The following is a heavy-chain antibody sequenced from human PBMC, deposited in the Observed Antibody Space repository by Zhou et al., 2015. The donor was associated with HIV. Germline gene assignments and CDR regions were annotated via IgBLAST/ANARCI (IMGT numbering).Heavy chain of an antibody. CDR3: ARGGRGAVAGGYAFDI. CDR2: IIPIFGTA. J-gene: IGHJ3*02. V-gene: IGHV1-69*01. CDR1: GGTFSSYA. D-gene: IGHD6-19*01. Sequence: QVQLVQSGAEVKKPGSSVKVSCKASGGTFSSYAISWVRQAPGQGLEWMGGIIPIFGTANYAQKFQGRVTITADESTSTAYMELSRLRSDDTAVYYCARGGRGAVAGGYAFDIWGQGDNGHRLF.